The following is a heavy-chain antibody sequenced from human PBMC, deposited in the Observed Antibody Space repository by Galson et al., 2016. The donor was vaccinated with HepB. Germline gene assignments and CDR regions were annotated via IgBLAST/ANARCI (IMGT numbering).Heavy chain of an antibody. D-gene: IGHD2-21*02. CDR3: ARRDIGDWPAFDS. CDR1: GFTFRNHF. J-gene: IGHJ4*02. V-gene: IGHV3-30*14. CDR2: ISYDGVNK. Sequence: SLRLSCAASGFTFRNHFMHWVRLAPGKGLEWVGIISYDGVNKFYGDAVKGRFTISRDNSKNQVVLTLTNMDPVDTGTYYGARRDIGDWPAFDSWGQGALVSVSS.